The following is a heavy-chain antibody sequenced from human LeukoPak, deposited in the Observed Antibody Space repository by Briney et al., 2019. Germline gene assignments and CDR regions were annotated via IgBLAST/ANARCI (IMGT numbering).Heavy chain of an antibody. V-gene: IGHV3-30*02. CDR3: AKVSTTVTRHYYYYMDV. CDR1: GFSFSSYG. D-gene: IGHD4-17*01. J-gene: IGHJ6*03. Sequence: GGSLRLSCAGSGFSFSSYGMHWVRQAPGKGLEWMAFIRSDGSNKYYADSVKGRFTISRDNSKNTLYLQMNSLRAEDTAVYYCAKVSTTVTRHYYYYMDVWGKGTTVTISS. CDR2: IRSDGSNK.